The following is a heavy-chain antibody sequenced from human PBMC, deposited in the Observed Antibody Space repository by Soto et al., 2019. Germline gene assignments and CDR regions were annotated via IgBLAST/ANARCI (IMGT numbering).Heavy chain of an antibody. CDR2: IYWNSARI. Sequence: EVRLVESGGGSVQPGMSLRLSCVGSAFNIPDRAMHWVRQAPGKGLEWVSGIYWNSARIDYADSVKGRFTISRDNAKNSLSLQMNSLTTEDTAFSYRIREMDAGGLDNWCQGTLVTFSS. CDR3: IREMDAGGLDN. CDR1: AFNIPDRA. D-gene: IGHD1-26*01. J-gene: IGHJ4*02. V-gene: IGHV3-9*01.